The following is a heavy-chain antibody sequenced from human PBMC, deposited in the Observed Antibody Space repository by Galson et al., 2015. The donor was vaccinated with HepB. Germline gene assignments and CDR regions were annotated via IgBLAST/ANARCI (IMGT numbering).Heavy chain of an antibody. V-gene: IGHV5-51*01. CDR2: IYPGDSDT. CDR3: ARGRTAYSYRGIDAFDI. CDR1: GYSFTSYW. D-gene: IGHD2-15*01. J-gene: IGHJ3*02. Sequence: QSGAEVKKPGESLRISCKGSGYSFTSYWISWVRQMPGKGLEWMGIIYPGDSDTRYSPSFQGQVTISADKSISTAYLQWSSLKASDTAMYYCARGRTAYSYRGIDAFDIWGQGTMVTVSS.